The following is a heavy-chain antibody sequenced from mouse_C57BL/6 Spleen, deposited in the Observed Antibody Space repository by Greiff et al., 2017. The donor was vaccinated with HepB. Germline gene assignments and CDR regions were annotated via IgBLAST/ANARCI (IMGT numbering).Heavy chain of an antibody. CDR2: IDPSDSYT. CDR3: ARGGMDYVAMDY. D-gene: IGHD2-3*01. J-gene: IGHJ4*01. CDR1: GYTFTSYW. Sequence: QVQLKQPGAELVMPGASVKLSCKASGYTFTSYWMHWVKQRPGQGLEWIGEIDPSDSYTNYNQKFKGKSTLTVDKSSSTAYMQLSSLTSEDSAVYYCARGGMDYVAMDYWGQGTSVTVSS. V-gene: IGHV1-69*01.